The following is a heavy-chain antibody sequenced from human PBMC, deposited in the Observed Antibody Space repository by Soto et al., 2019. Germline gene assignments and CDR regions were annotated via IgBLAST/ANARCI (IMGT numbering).Heavy chain of an antibody. Sequence: QVTLKESGPTLVKPTQTLTLTCTVSGLSLRTTGVGVGWVRQPPGKALEWLALLYWADDKRYSPSRRSRLTIAKYISEKQVVLTMTKIDTVDTATYYCVQSRCGGDCLEIYSSHAYNGLDVWGQGTTVTVSS. CDR1: GLSLRTTGVG. D-gene: IGHD2-21*02. CDR3: VQSRCGGDCLEIYSSHAYNGLDV. V-gene: IGHV2-5*02. CDR2: LYWADDK. J-gene: IGHJ6*02.